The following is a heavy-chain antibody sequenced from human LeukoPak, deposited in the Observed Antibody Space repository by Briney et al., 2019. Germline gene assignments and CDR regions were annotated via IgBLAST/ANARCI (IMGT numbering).Heavy chain of an antibody. D-gene: IGHD3-10*01. CDR2: IYYSGST. CDR1: GGSVSSGSYY. Sequence: SETLSLTCTVSGGSVSSGSYYWTWIRQPPGKGLEWIGSIYYSGSTYYNPSLKSRVTISVDTSKNQFSLKLSSVTAADTAVYYCARHTYYYGSGSPGPWGQGTLVTVSS. J-gene: IGHJ5*02. CDR3: ARHTYYYGSGSPGP. V-gene: IGHV4-39*01.